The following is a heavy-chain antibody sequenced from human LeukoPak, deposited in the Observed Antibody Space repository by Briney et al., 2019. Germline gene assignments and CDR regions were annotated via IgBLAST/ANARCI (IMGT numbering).Heavy chain of an antibody. Sequence: PSETLSLTCTVSGGSVSSGSYYWSWIRQPPGKGLEWIGYIYYSGSTNYNPSLKSRVTISVDTSKNQFSLKLSSVTAADTAVYYCSSGSYLNIDYWGQGTLVTVSS. J-gene: IGHJ4*02. D-gene: IGHD3-10*01. CDR1: GGSVSSGSYY. V-gene: IGHV4-61*01. CDR2: IYYSGST. CDR3: SSGSYLNIDY.